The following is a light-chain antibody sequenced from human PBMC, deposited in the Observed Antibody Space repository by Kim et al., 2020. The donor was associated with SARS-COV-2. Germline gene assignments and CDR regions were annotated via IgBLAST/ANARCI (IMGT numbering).Light chain of an antibody. V-gene: IGLV1-51*01. CDR1: SSNIGDNY. CDR3: GTWDNSLSIVV. J-gene: IGLJ2*01. CDR2: DND. Sequence: QSVLTQPPSVSAAPGQKVTISCSETSSNIGDNYVSWYQHVPGTAPKLLIYDNDKRPSGIPDRFSGSKSGTSATLGIAGLQTGDEADYYCGTWDNSLSIVVFGGGTKLTLL.